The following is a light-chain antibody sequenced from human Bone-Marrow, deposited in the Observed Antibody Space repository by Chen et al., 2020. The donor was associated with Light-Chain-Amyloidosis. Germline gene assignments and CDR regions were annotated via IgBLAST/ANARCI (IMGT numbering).Light chain of an antibody. CDR3: YSAADNNIGV. J-gene: IGLJ3*02. V-gene: IGLV3-27*01. Sequence: SYELTQPSSVSVSPGQTARLTCSGDVLAKKYARWFQQKPGQAPVLVIYKDSERPSGIPERFSGSSSGTTVTLTISGAQVEDEADYYCYSAADNNIGVFGGGTKLTVL. CDR2: KDS. CDR1: VLAKKY.